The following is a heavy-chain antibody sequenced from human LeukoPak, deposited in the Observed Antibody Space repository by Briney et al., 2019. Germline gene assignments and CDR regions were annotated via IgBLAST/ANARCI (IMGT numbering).Heavy chain of an antibody. CDR1: GFTFSSYA. Sequence: GGSLRLSCAASGFTFSSYAMSWVRQAPGKGLEWVSAISGSGGSTYYADSVKGRFTISRDNSKNTLYLQMNSLRTEDTAVYYCAKDKITMVRAVTLTYLAYWGQGTLVTVSS. CDR2: ISGSGGST. V-gene: IGHV3-23*01. CDR3: AKDKITMVRAVTLTYLAY. D-gene: IGHD3-10*01. J-gene: IGHJ4*02.